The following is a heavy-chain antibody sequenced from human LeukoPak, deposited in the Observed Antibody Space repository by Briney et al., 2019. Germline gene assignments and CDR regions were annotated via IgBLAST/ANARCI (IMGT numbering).Heavy chain of an antibody. D-gene: IGHD3-3*01. Sequence: GGSLRLSSAASGFTFSSYWMSWVRQAPGKGLEWVPNIKQDGSEKYYVDSVKGRFTISRDNSKNTLYLQMNGLRAEDAAVYYCAKGRGYDFWSGYCDYWGQGTLVTVSS. CDR2: IKQDGSEK. J-gene: IGHJ4*02. CDR1: GFTFSSYW. V-gene: IGHV3-7*01. CDR3: AKGRGYDFWSGYCDY.